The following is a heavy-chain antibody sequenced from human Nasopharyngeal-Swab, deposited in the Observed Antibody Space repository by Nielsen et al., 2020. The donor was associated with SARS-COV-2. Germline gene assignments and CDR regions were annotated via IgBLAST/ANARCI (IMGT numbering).Heavy chain of an antibody. CDR3: ARDPNDAFDI. CDR1: GGSFSGYY. Sequence: PETLSLTCAVYGGSFSGYYWSWIRQPPGKGLEWIGEINHSGSTNYNPSLKSRVTISVDTSKNQFSLKLSSVTAADTAVYYCARDPNDAFDIWGQGTMVTVSS. J-gene: IGHJ3*02. V-gene: IGHV4-34*01. CDR2: INHSGST.